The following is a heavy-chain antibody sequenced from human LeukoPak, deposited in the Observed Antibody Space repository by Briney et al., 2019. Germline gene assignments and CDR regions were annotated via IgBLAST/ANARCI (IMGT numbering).Heavy chain of an antibody. D-gene: IGHD3-22*01. Sequence: PGGSLRLSCAPSGFTFSSYGMHWVRHAPGKGLEWVAFIRYDGSNKYYADSVKGRFTISRDNSKNTLYLQMNSLRAEDTAVYYCAKAANYYDSSGYEYWGQGTLVTVSS. CDR1: GFTFSSYG. J-gene: IGHJ4*02. CDR3: AKAANYYDSSGYEY. CDR2: IRYDGSNK. V-gene: IGHV3-30*02.